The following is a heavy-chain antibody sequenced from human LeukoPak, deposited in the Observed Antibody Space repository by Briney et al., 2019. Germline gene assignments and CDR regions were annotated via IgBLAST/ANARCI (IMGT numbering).Heavy chain of an antibody. D-gene: IGHD4-17*01. CDR1: GFTFNNYW. V-gene: IGHV3-7*01. Sequence: GGSLRLSCAASGFTFNNYWMTWVRQAPGKGLEWVANINGDGSDKYFVDSAKGRFTISRDNARNSVDLQMNSLRAEDTAVYYCARLYGDLSWGQGTLVTVSS. CDR2: INGDGSDK. J-gene: IGHJ5*02. CDR3: ARLYGDLS.